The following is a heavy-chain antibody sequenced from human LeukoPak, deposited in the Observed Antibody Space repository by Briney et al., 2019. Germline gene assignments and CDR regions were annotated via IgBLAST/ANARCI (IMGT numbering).Heavy chain of an antibody. CDR3: AKGWMSTIINYFDY. J-gene: IGHJ4*02. Sequence: PGGSLRLSCAASGFTFSSYAMSWVRQAPGKGLEWVSAISGSGGSTHYADSVKGRFTISRDNSKNILYLQMNSLRAEDTAVYYCAKGWMSTIINYFDYWGQGTLVTVSS. D-gene: IGHD5-12*01. CDR2: ISGSGGST. CDR1: GFTFSSYA. V-gene: IGHV3-23*01.